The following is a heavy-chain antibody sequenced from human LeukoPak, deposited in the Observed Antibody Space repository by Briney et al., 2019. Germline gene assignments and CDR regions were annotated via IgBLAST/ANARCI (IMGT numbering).Heavy chain of an antibody. CDR2: ISSGGSTI. CDR1: GFTFSSYS. V-gene: IGHV3-48*04. Sequence: PGGSLRLSCAASGFTFSSYSMNWVRQAPGKGLEWVSFISSGGSTINYADSVKGRFTISRDNAKNSLYLQMNSLRAEDTAVYYCTRGTGAYSSGWGFDYWGQGTLVTVSS. D-gene: IGHD6-19*01. CDR3: TRGTGAYSSGWGFDY. J-gene: IGHJ4*02.